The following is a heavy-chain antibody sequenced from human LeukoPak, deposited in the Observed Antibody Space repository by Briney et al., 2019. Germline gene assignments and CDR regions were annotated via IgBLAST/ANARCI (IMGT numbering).Heavy chain of an antibody. J-gene: IGHJ4*02. CDR1: GFTFSSYA. V-gene: IGHV3-64*01. Sequence: GGSLRLSCAASGFTFSSYAMRWVRQAPGKGLEYVSAISSNGGSTYYANSVKGRFTISRDNSKNTLYLQMGSLRAEDMAVYYCARVFGGWLLVAGPQDYWGQGTLVTVSS. D-gene: IGHD6-19*01. CDR3: ARVFGGWLLVAGPQDY. CDR2: ISSNGGST.